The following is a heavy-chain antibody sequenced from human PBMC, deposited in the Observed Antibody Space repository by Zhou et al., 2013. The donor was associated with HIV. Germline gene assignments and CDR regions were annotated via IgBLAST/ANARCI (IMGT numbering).Heavy chain of an antibody. CDR1: GGTFSSYA. J-gene: IGHJ5*02. CDR2: IIPIFGTA. V-gene: IGHV1-69*12. CDR3: ARDQPKPYYYDSRGYYYSGHNWFDP. Sequence: QVQLVQSGAEVKTPGSSVKVSCKASGGTFSSYAISWVRQAPGQGLEWMGGIIPIFGTANYAQKFQGRVTITADESTSTAYLELSSLRSEDTAVYYCARDQPKPYYYDSRGYYYSGHNWFDPWGQGTLVTVSS. D-gene: IGHD3-22*01.